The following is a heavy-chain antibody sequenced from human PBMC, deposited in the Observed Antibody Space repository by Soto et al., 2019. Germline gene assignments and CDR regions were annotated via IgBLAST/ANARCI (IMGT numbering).Heavy chain of an antibody. V-gene: IGHV3-43*01. J-gene: IGHJ6*02. D-gene: IGHD2-21*02. CDR1: GFTFDDYT. CDR3: AKDLGDGDYYYYYGMDV. CDR2: ISWDGGST. Sequence: GGSLRLSCAASGFTFDDYTMHWVRQAPGKGLEWVSLISWDGGSTYYADSVKGRFTISRDNSENSLYLQMNSLRTEDTALYYCAKDLGDGDYYYYYGMDVWGQGTTVTVSS.